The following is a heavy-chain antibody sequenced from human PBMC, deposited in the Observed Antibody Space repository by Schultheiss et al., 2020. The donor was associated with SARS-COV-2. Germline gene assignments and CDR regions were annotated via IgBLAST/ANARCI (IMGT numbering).Heavy chain of an antibody. J-gene: IGHJ6*02. CDR2: ISSTGTT. D-gene: IGHD6-13*01. V-gene: IGHV4-59*06. CDR1: GGSISSYY. CDR3: ARQGGGSIAAGGGKAGAV. Sequence: SETLSLTCTVSGGSISSYYWSWIRQHPGKGLEWIGYISSTGTTYYNPSLKSRVTISVDTSKNQLSLKVRSVTAADTAVYYCARQGGGSIAAGGGKAGAVWGQGTTVTVSS.